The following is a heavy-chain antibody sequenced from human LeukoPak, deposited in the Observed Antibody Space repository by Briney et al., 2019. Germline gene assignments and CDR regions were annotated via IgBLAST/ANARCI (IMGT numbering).Heavy chain of an antibody. J-gene: IGHJ4*02. V-gene: IGHV7-4-1*02. Sequence: ASVKVSCKASGYTFTSYAMNWVRQAPGQGLEWMGWTNTNTGNPTYAQGFTGRFVFSLDTSVSTAYLQISSLKAEDTAVYYCARDPLYSSSWYVVPDYWGQGTLVTVSS. CDR2: TNTNTGNP. CDR1: GYTFTSYA. CDR3: ARDPLYSSSWYVVPDY. D-gene: IGHD6-13*01.